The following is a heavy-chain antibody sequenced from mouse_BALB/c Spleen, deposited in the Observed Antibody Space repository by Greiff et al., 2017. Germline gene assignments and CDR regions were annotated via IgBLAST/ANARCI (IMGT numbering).Heavy chain of an antibody. J-gene: IGHJ3*01. CDR3: TRGHIYYDYDEEAY. V-gene: IGHV5-6-4*01. CDR1: GFTFSSYT. Sequence: EVNVVESGGGLVKPGGSLKLSCAASGFTFSSYTMSWVRQTPEKRLEWVATISSGGSYTYYPDSVTGRFTISRDNAKNTLYLQMSSLKSEDTAMYYCTRGHIYYDYDEEAYGGQGTLVTVSA. D-gene: IGHD2-4*01. CDR2: ISSGGSYT.